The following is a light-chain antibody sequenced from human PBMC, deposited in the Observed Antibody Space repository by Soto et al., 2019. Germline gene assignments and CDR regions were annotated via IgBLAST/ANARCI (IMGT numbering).Light chain of an antibody. V-gene: IGKV3-11*01. J-gene: IGKJ5*01. CDR2: DTS. Sequence: EIVLTQSPATLSLSPGERATLSCRASQSVTSYLAWYQQKPGQAPRLLIYDTSNRATGVPARFSGSGSGTDFPLTISSLGPEDFAVYYCQQRGYWPLTFGQGTRLDIK. CDR3: QQRGYWPLT. CDR1: QSVTSY.